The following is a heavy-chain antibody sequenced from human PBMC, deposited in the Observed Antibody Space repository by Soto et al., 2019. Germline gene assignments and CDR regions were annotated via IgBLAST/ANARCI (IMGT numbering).Heavy chain of an antibody. CDR3: ARMFDDGTGYYFGYYFDY. CDR2: IDWDDDK. Sequence: GSGPTLVNPTQTLTLTCTFSGFSLSTSGMRVGRIRQPPEKALEWLARIDWDDDKFYSTSLKTRLTISKDTSKNHVVLTMTNMDPVYTITYYSARMFDDGTGYYFGYYFDYWGEGTLVTVTS. J-gene: IGHJ4*01. D-gene: IGHD3-22*01. CDR1: GFSLSTSGMR. V-gene: IGHV2-70*04.